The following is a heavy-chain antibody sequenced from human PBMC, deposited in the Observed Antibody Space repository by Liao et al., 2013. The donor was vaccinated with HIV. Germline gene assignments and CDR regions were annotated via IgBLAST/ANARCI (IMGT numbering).Heavy chain of an antibody. J-gene: IGHJ4*02. CDR2: INDSGST. Sequence: YWSWIRQSPGKGLEWIGNINDSGSTNSNPALKRRVTISVDMSKHHLYLDLSSVTAADTAVYYCARDITVVYGSGNYSRFDYWGQGTLVTVSS. CDR3: ARDITVVYGSGNYSRFDY. CDR1: Y. D-gene: IGHD3-10*01. V-gene: IGHV4-61*03.